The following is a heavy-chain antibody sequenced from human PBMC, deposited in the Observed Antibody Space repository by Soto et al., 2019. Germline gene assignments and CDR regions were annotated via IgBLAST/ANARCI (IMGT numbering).Heavy chain of an antibody. V-gene: IGHV3-15*07. CDR1: GFTFSNAW. J-gene: IGHJ4*01. Sequence: GGSLRLSCAASGFTFSNAWINWVRQAPGKGLEWVGRIKSKTDGGTTDFXXXXXGXXXXSXXXSKDMVYLQMNSLKTEDTGIXXCXXXSYSTMIVVRFDYWGHGTLVTVSS. CDR2: IKSKTDGGTT. CDR3: XXXSYSTMIVVRFDY. D-gene: IGHD3-22*01.